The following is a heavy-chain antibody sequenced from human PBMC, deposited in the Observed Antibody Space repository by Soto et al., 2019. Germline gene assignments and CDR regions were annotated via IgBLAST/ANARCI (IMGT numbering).Heavy chain of an antibody. CDR1: VGSISSGGYS. J-gene: IGHJ5*02. Sequence: QLQLQESGSGLVKPSQILSLTCAVSVGSISSGGYSWSWIRQPPGKGLECIGYIYHSGSTYYNPSLKSRVTISVDRSKNQLSLKLSSVTAAVTAVYYCASRPPYYYCSGSYGFDPWGQGTLVTVSS. V-gene: IGHV4-30-2*01. CDR2: IYHSGST. D-gene: IGHD3-10*01. CDR3: ASRPPYYYCSGSYGFDP.